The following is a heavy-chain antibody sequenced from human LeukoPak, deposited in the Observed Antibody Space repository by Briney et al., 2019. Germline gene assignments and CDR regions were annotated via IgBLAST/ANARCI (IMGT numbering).Heavy chain of an antibody. CDR3: AKDRVSPGFYWFDP. V-gene: IGHV3-23*01. D-gene: IGHD2/OR15-2a*01. CDR1: GVIISSYA. J-gene: IGHJ5*02. Sequence: PGGSLRLSCAASGVIISSYAMSWVRQAPGKGLEWVSAINGRGDNTYYADFVKGRFTTSRDNSKSTVYLQMNSLRTEDTAVYYCAKDRVSPGFYWFDPWGQGTLVTVSS. CDR2: INGRGDNT.